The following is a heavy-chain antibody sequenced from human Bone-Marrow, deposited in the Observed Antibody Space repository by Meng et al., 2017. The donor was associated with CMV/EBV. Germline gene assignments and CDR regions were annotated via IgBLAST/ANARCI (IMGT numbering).Heavy chain of an antibody. CDR2: ISSSSSTI. J-gene: IGHJ6*02. CDR1: GFTFSSYS. Sequence: ESLKISCAASGFTFSSYSMNWVRQAPGKGLEWVSYISSSSSTIYYADSVKGRFTISRDNAKNSLYLQMNSLRAEDTAVYYCAVGAARAYQLSYGMDVWGQGTTVTVSS. D-gene: IGHD6-6*01. V-gene: IGHV3-48*04. CDR3: AVGAARAYQLSYGMDV.